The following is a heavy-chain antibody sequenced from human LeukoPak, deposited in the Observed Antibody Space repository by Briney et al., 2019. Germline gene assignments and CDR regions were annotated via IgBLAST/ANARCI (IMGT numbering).Heavy chain of an antibody. V-gene: IGHV1-46*01. CDR1: GYTFTSYS. CDR3: ARVISRDWFDP. Sequence: ASVKVSCTASGYTFTSYSVHWVRQAPGQGLEWMGIINPSGGSTTYAQNFQGRVTMTRDASTSTVYMDLSSLRSEDTAVYYCARVISRDWFDPWGQGTLVTVSS. D-gene: IGHD2/OR15-2a*01. J-gene: IGHJ5*02. CDR2: INPSGGST.